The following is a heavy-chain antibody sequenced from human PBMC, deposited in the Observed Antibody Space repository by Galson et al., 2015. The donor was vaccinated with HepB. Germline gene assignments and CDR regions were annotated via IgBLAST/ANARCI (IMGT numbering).Heavy chain of an antibody. CDR3: AKAGDVEMATISVYYYYGMDV. D-gene: IGHD5-24*01. V-gene: IGHV3-23*01. CDR2: ISGSGGST. Sequence: SLRLSCAASGFTFSSYAMSWVRQAPGKGLEWVSAISGSGGSTYYADSVKGRFTISRDNSKNTLYLQMNSLRAEDTAVYYSAKAGDVEMATISVYYYYGMDVWGQGTTVTVSS. J-gene: IGHJ6*02. CDR1: GFTFSSYA.